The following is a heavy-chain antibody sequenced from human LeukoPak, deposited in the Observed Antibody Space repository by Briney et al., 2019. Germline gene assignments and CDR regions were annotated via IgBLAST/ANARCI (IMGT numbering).Heavy chain of an antibody. D-gene: IGHD6-13*01. J-gene: IGHJ4*02. CDR1: GFTFSSYS. Sequence: GGSLRLSCAASGFTFSSYSMNWVRQAPGKGLEWVSSISSSSSYIYYADSVRGRFTISRDNAKNSLYRQMNSLRAEDTAVYYCARDLSRIAAAGTLGLVYWGQGTLVTVSS. V-gene: IGHV3-21*01. CDR2: ISSSSSYI. CDR3: ARDLSRIAAAGTLGLVY.